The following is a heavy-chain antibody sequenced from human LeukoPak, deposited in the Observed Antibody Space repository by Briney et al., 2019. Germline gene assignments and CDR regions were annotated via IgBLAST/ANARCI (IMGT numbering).Heavy chain of an antibody. D-gene: IGHD6-19*01. Sequence: GGSLRLSCAASGFTFSSYAMSWVRQAPGKGLEWVSTISDSGGNTYYADSVKGRFTTSRDNSKNTLYLQMNSLRAEDTAVYYCARLTVAGHIDYWGQGTLVTVSS. V-gene: IGHV3-23*01. CDR3: ARLTVAGHIDY. J-gene: IGHJ4*02. CDR1: GFTFSSYA. CDR2: ISDSGGNT.